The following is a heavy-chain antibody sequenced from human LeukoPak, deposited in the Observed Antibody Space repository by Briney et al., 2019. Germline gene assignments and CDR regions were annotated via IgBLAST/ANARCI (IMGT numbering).Heavy chain of an antibody. CDR1: GFTFSAYW. V-gene: IGHV3-74*01. D-gene: IGHD5-18*01. Sequence: PGGSLRLSCAASGFTFSAYWTHWVRQAPGKGLVWVSRIDADGSSTKYADSVKGRFTISRDNAKNTLYLQMDSLRAEDTAVYYCARDGDTTMVPIDYWGQGTLVTVSS. J-gene: IGHJ4*02. CDR3: ARDGDTTMVPIDY. CDR2: IDADGSST.